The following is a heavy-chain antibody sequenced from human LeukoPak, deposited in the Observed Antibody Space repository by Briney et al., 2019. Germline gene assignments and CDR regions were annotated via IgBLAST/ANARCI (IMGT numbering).Heavy chain of an antibody. CDR1: GYTFSSYG. D-gene: IGHD5-24*01. J-gene: IGHJ4*02. CDR3: ARGGSRVTTINILDY. V-gene: IGHV1-18*01. Sequence: RASVNVSCKPSGYTFSSYGISWVRQAPGQGLEWMGWIRVYNGDTNYAQKFKGRVTMTTDTSTNTAYMELRSLGSDDTAVYYCARGGSRVTTINILDYWGQGALVTVSS. CDR2: IRVYNGDT.